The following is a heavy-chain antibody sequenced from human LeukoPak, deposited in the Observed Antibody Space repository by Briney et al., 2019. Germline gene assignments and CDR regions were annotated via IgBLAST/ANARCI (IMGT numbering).Heavy chain of an antibody. CDR1: GGSFSGYY. V-gene: IGHV4-34*01. CDR2: INHSGST. CDR3: ARAAFCGGDCYSGGNYYYYYMDV. D-gene: IGHD2-21*02. Sequence: SETLSLTCAVYGGSFSGYYWRWIRQPPGKGLEWIGEINHSGSTNYNPSLKSRVTISVDTSKNEFSLKVSSVTAADTAVYYCARAAFCGGDCYSGGNYYYYYMDVWGKGTTVTVSS. J-gene: IGHJ6*03.